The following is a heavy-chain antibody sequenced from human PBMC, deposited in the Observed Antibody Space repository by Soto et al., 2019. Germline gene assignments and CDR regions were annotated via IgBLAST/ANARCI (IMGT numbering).Heavy chain of an antibody. CDR1: GGSISSYY. J-gene: IGHJ4*02. CDR2: IYYSGST. Sequence: SETLSLTCTVSGGSISSYYWSWIRQPPGKGLEWIGYIYYSGSTNYNPSLKGRVTISVDTSKNQFSLKLSSVTAADTAVYYCARGVPRITMVRGVIPPHFDYWGQGTLVTVSS. CDR3: ARGVPRITMVRGVIPPHFDY. D-gene: IGHD3-10*01. V-gene: IGHV4-59*01.